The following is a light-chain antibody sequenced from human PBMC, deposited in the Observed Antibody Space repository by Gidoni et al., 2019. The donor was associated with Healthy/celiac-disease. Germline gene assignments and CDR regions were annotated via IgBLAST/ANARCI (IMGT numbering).Light chain of an antibody. CDR2: GAS. Sequence: EIVFTQSPGTLSFSPGERATLSCRASQSVSSNYLAWYQQKPGQAPRLLIYGASSRATGIPDRFSGSGSGTDFTLTISRLEPEDFAVYYCQQYGSSPWTFGQGTKVEIK. J-gene: IGKJ1*01. CDR3: QQYGSSPWT. CDR1: QSVSSNY. V-gene: IGKV3-20*01.